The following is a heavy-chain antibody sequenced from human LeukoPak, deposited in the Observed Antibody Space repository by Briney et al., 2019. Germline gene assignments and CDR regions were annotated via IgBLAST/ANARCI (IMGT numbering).Heavy chain of an antibody. D-gene: IGHD6-19*01. V-gene: IGHV1-2*02. CDR2: INPNSGGT. CDR1: GYTFTGYY. J-gene: IGHJ4*02. CDR3: ARVGAGIVPFDY. Sequence: GASVNVSCKASGYTFTGYYMHWVRQTPGQGLEWMGWINPNSGGTNYAQKFQSRVTMTRDTSISTAYMELSRLRSDDTAVYYCARVGAGIVPFDYWGQGTLVTVSS.